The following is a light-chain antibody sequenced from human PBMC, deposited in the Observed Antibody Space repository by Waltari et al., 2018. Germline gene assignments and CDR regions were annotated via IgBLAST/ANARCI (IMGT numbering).Light chain of an antibody. V-gene: IGLV1-47*01. CDR3: AVWDDSVSGWV. CDR1: GPTVGRNY. J-gene: IGLJ3*02. Sequence: QSVVTQPPSASETPGQRVTIPCSGSGPTVGRNYVTWYQQVPGTAPKVVIYRNDRRPSGVPDRFSGSKSGTSASLAISGLRSEDEADYYCAVWDDSVSGWVFGGGTKLTAL. CDR2: RND.